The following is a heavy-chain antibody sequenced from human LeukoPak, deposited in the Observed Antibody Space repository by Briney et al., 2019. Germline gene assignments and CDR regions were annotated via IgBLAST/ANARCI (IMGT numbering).Heavy chain of an antibody. J-gene: IGHJ4*02. CDR1: GGSIRSSYYY. CDR2: IYYGGYT. D-gene: IGHD3-3*01. V-gene: IGHV4-39*01. Sequence: SETLSLTCTVSGGSIRSSYYYWGWIRQPPGKGLEWIGGIYYGGYTYYNPSLKSRVTISVDTSKNQFSLKLNSVTAADTAIYYCQSRFLEWLLDYWGQGTLVTVSS. CDR3: QSRFLEWLLDY.